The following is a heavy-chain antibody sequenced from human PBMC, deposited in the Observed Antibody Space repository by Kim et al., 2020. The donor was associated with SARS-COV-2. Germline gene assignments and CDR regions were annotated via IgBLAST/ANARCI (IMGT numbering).Heavy chain of an antibody. CDR1: GSTFSSYA. CDR2: ISDSGGTI. J-gene: IGHJ4*02. Sequence: GGSLRLSCTASGSTFSSYAMTWVRQAPGKGLDWVSSISDSGGTIYYADSVKGRFTTSRDNSKNTVYLQMNSLRVDDTAVYYCATVSNGWDGGYWGQGTLVTVSS. CDR3: ATVSNGWDGGY. V-gene: IGHV3-23*01. D-gene: IGHD6-19*01.